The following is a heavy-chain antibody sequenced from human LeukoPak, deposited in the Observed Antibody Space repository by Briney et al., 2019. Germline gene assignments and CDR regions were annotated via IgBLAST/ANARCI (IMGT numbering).Heavy chain of an antibody. CDR1: GFTFSSYG. V-gene: IGHV3-21*01. CDR3: ARDRVAYSSSDHFDY. CDR2: ISSGSTYI. Sequence: GGSLSLSCAASGFTFSSYGMNWVRQAPGEGLEWVSSISSGSTYIYYADSVKGRFTPSRDNAKNSLYLQMNSLRAEDTAVYYCARDRVAYSSSDHFDYWGQGTLVTVSS. D-gene: IGHD6-13*01. J-gene: IGHJ4*02.